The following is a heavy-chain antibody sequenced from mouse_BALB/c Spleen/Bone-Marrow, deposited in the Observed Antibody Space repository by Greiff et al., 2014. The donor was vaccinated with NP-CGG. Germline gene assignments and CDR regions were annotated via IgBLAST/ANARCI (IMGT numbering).Heavy chain of an antibody. J-gene: IGHJ2*01. CDR1: GFSLTDYG. D-gene: IGHD4-1*01. V-gene: IGHV2-6-5*01. Sequence: VQLVESGPGLVAPSQSLSITCTVSGFSLTDYGVSWIRQPPGKGLEWLGVIWGGRITYYNSPLKSRLSISKDNSKSQVFLKMYSLQTDDTAMYYCAKLNWDEGDYWGQGTTLTVSS. CDR3: AKLNWDEGDY. CDR2: IWGGRIT.